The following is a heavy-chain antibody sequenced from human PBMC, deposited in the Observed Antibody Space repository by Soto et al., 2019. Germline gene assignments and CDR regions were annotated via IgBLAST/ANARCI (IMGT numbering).Heavy chain of an antibody. V-gene: IGHV3-66*01. Sequence: EVQLVESGGGLVQPGGSLRLSCAASGFTVSSNYMSWVRQAPGKGLERVLVIYSGGSTYYADSVKGRFTISRDNSKNTLYLQMNSMRAEDTAVYYCAREREYSSGWDAGFDYWGQGPLVTVSS. CDR1: GFTVSSNY. CDR2: IYSGGST. J-gene: IGHJ4*02. CDR3: AREREYSSGWDAGFDY. D-gene: IGHD6-19*01.